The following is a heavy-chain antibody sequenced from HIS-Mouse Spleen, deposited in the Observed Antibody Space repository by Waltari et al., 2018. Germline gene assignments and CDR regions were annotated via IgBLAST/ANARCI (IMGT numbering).Heavy chain of an antibody. D-gene: IGHD5-18*01. CDR2: IKSKTDGGTT. CDR3: TTPVDTAMVYYFDY. V-gene: IGHV3-15*01. J-gene: IGHJ4*02. Sequence: SWVRQAPGKGLEWVGRIKSKTDGGTTDYAAPVKGRFTISRDDSKNTLYLQMNSLKTEDTAVYYCTTPVDTAMVYYFDYWGQGTLVTVSS.